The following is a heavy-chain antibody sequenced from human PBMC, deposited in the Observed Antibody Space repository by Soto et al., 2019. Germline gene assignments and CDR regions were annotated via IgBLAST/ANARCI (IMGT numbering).Heavy chain of an antibody. CDR1: GGSISSGNYY. CDR2: ISYSGTT. D-gene: IGHD4-17*01. J-gene: IGHJ4*02. Sequence: SETLSLTCTVSGGSISSGNYYWSWIRQPPGKGLEWIGFISYSGTTHYSASLRSRVSISVDTSKNQFSLDLSSVTAADTAVYYCAGRAGHYGDYPFDYWGQGTLVTVSS. V-gene: IGHV4-30-4*01. CDR3: AGRAGHYGDYPFDY.